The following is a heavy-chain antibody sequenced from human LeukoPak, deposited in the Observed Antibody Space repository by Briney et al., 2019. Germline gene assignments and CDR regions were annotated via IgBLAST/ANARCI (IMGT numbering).Heavy chain of an antibody. D-gene: IGHD6-19*01. J-gene: IGHJ4*02. Sequence: AGGSLRLSYADSGFSFSIYEMNWVSQAPGKGLEWISYISSSGSITFYADSEKGRFTISRDNARNSLYLQMNSLRAEDTAVYYCASTRSTSDWYTRGFEYWGQGTLVTVSS. CDR1: GFSFSIYE. CDR2: ISSSGSIT. CDR3: ASTRSTSDWYTRGFEY. V-gene: IGHV3-48*03.